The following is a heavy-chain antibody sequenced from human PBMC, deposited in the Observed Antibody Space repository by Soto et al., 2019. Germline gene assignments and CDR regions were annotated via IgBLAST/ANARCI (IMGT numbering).Heavy chain of an antibody. CDR2: IYYSGST. CDR3: ARGVMKYYYYYMDV. CDR1: GGSTRTYR. D-gene: IGHD2-21*01. J-gene: IGHJ6*03. V-gene: IGHV4-59*08. Sequence: PEALSLTYSGSGGSTRTYRWSWIRQPPGKGLEWIGYIYYSGSTNYSPSLKSRVTISIVTSKNQFSLKLNSVTAADTAVYYCARGVMKYYYYYMDVWDKGTTVTVSS.